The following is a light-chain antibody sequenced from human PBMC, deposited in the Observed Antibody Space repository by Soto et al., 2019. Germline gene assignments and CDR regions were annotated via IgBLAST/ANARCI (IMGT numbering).Light chain of an antibody. V-gene: IGLV2-18*02. CDR2: EVS. J-gene: IGLJ1*01. Sequence: ALTQPPSVSGSPGQSVTISCTGTSSDVGSYNRVSWYQQPPGTAPKLMIYEVSNRPSGVPDRFSGSKSGNTASLTISGLQAEDEADYYCNSHTSSSTYVFGTVTKVTVL. CDR3: NSHTSSSTYV. CDR1: SSDVGSYNR.